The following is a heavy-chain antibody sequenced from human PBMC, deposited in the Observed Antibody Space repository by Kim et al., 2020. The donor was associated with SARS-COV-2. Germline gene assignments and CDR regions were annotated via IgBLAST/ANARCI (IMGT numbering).Heavy chain of an antibody. CDR1: GGSISSSNW. D-gene: IGHD2-15*01. Sequence: SETLSLTCAVSGGSISSSNWWSWVRQPPGKGLEWIGEIYHSGSTNYNPSLKSRVTISVDKSKNQFSLKLSSVTAADTAVYYCARGPPWWGYKIFDYWGQGTLVTVSS. CDR3: ARGPPWWGYKIFDY. V-gene: IGHV4-4*02. J-gene: IGHJ4*02. CDR2: IYHSGST.